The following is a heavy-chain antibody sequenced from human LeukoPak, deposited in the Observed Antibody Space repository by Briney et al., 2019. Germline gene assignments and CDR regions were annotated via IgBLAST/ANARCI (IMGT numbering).Heavy chain of an antibody. V-gene: IGHV1-2*02. J-gene: IGHJ4*02. D-gene: IGHD3-22*01. CDR3: ARSNYYDSSGTQYYFDY. CDR1: GYTFTGYY. Sequence: ASVKVSCKASGYTFTGYYMHWVRQAPGQGLEWMGWINPNSGGTNYAQKFQGRVTMTRDTSTSTVYMELSSLRSEDTAVFYCARSNYYDSSGTQYYFDYWGQGTLVTVSS. CDR2: INPNSGGT.